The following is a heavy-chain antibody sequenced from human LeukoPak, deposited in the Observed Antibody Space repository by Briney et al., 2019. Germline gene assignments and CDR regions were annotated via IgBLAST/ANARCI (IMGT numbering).Heavy chain of an antibody. J-gene: IGHJ4*02. D-gene: IGHD3-10*01. Sequence: SETLSLTCAVSGGSISSGGYSWSWIRQHPGKGLEWIGYIYYSGSTYYNPSLKSRVTISVDTSKNQFSLKLSSVTAADTAVYYCARVAYYYGSGSPQYYFDYWGQGTLVTVSS. CDR2: IYYSGST. CDR1: GGSISSGGYS. V-gene: IGHV4-31*11. CDR3: ARVAYYYGSGSPQYYFDY.